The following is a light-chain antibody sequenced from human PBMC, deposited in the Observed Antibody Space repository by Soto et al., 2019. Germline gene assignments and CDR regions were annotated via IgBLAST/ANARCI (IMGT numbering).Light chain of an antibody. V-gene: IGKV3-20*01. CDR3: QQYGSIPWT. J-gene: IGKJ1*01. CDR1: ESVVSNY. Sequence: IVLTQCXXXXXXSPXXVASLAXRSTESVVSNYLAWYQLKPGQAPRLLIYDASSRATGIPDRFSGSGSGTDFTLTISRLEPEDFAVYYCQQYGSIPWTFGQGTKVDIK. CDR2: DAS.